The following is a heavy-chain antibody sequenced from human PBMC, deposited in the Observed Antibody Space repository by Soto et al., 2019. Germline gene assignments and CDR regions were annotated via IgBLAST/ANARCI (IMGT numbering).Heavy chain of an antibody. CDR2: IYYSGST. D-gene: IGHD3-22*01. CDR3: ARDLGSSDGEDAFDI. J-gene: IGHJ3*02. V-gene: IGHV4-30-4*01. Sequence: QVQLQESGPGLAKPSQTLSLTCTVSGGSISSGDYYWSWIRQPPGKGLEWIGYIYYSGSTYYNPSLKSRVTISVDTSKNQFSLKLSSVTAADTAVYYCARDLGSSDGEDAFDIWGQGTMVTVSS. CDR1: GGSISSGDYY.